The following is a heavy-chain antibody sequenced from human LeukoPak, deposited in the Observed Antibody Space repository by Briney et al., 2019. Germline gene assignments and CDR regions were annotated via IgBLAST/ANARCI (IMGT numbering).Heavy chain of an antibody. CDR2: MNPNSGNT. D-gene: IGHD5-18*01. Sequence: ASVKVSCKASGYTFTSYDINWVRQATGQGLEWMGWMNPNSGNTGYAQKLQGRVTMTTDTSTSTAYMELRSLRSDDTAVYYCAREDSYGFPCGDYWGQGTLVTVSS. CDR1: GYTFTSYD. J-gene: IGHJ4*02. V-gene: IGHV1-8*01. CDR3: AREDSYGFPCGDY.